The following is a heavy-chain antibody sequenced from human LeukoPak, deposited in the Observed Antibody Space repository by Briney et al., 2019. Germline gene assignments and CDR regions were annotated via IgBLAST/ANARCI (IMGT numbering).Heavy chain of an antibody. V-gene: IGHV1-69*06. CDR1: GGTFSNHA. CDR2: IIPIFEAA. J-gene: IGHJ3*02. D-gene: IGHD3-22*01. CDR3: ASPRTSSGYTLDAFDI. Sequence: ASVKVSCKASGGTFSNHAISWVRQARGHGLEWMGRIIPIFEAAHYAQKFQGRVTITADKSTRTAYMELSSLRSEDTAIYYCASPRTSSGYTLDAFDIWGQGTMVTVSS.